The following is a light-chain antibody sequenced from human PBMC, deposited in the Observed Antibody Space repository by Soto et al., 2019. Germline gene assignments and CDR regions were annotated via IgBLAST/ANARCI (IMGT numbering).Light chain of an antibody. V-gene: IGKV3-20*01. Sequence: EIVLTQSPGTLSLSPGEGATLSCRASQSFSSNYLAWYQQKPGQAPRLLIYGASNRPTGIPDRFSGSGSGTDFTLTVSSLEPEDFAVYYCQQYATSVWTFGQGTKVEIK. CDR3: QQYATSVWT. CDR1: QSFSSNY. CDR2: GAS. J-gene: IGKJ1*01.